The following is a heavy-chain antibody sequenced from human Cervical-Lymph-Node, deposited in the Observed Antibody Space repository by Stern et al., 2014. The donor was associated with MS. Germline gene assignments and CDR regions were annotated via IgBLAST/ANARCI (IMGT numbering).Heavy chain of an antibody. D-gene: IGHD3-9*01. CDR2: IYSSGST. V-gene: IGHV4-61*02. J-gene: IGHJ3*02. CDR3: ARGNYDVLTDNGGHGFDI. CDR1: GGSISRGNYY. Sequence: QVQLQESGPGLVKPSQTLSLTCTVSGGSISRGNYYWSWIRQPAGEGLEWIGRIYSSGSTQYNPPLKSRVTISADTSTNQFSLRLSSGTAADTAVYYCARGNYDVLTDNGGHGFDIWGQGTMVTVSS.